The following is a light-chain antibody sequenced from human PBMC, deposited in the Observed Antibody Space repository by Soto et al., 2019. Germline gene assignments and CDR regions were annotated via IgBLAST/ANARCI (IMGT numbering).Light chain of an antibody. CDR2: GAS. J-gene: IGKJ1*01. Sequence: EIVMTQSPATLSVSPGERATLSCRASQNISSNLAWYQQKPGQAPRVLIDGASTRATGIPARFSGSGSGTEFTLTISRLQSEDFAVYYCQQYNNWLWTFGQGTKVETK. V-gene: IGKV3-15*01. CDR1: QNISSN. CDR3: QQYNNWLWT.